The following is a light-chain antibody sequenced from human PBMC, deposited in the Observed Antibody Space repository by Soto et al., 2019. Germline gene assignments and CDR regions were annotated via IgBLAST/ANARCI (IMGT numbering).Light chain of an antibody. CDR3: MQALQTPYT. J-gene: IGKJ2*01. Sequence: DVVMTQSPLSLPVTLGQPASISCRSSESLVHDDGNTYLNWFQQRPGQSPRRLIYKVSNRGSGVSDRFSGSGSGSNFTLKISRVEAEDVGVYYCMQALQTPYTFGQGTKLEIK. CDR1: ESLVHDDGNTY. CDR2: KVS. V-gene: IGKV2-30*02.